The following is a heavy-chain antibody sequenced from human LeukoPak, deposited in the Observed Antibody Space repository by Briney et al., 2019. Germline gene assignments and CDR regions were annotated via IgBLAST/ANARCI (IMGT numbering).Heavy chain of an antibody. CDR3: ARGNYYDSSGYYYYGY. J-gene: IGHJ4*02. Sequence: ASVKVSCKASGYTFASYGISWVRQAPGQGLEWMGWISAYNGNTNYAQKLQGRVTMTTDTSTSTAYMELRSLRSDDTAVYYCARGNYYDSSGYYYYGYWGQGTLVTVSS. CDR2: ISAYNGNT. V-gene: IGHV1-18*01. D-gene: IGHD3-22*01. CDR1: GYTFASYG.